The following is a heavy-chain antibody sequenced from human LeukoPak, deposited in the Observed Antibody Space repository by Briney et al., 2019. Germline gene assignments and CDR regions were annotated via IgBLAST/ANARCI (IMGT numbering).Heavy chain of an antibody. Sequence: SETLSLTCTVSGGSISSSSYYWGWIRQPPGKGLEWIGSIYYSGSTYYNPSLKSRVTISVDTSKNQFSLKLSSVTAADTAVYYCARGVFGVLRYFDWLFSYFQHWGQGTLVTVSS. CDR1: GGSISSSSYY. CDR3: ARGVFGVLRYFDWLFSYFQH. V-gene: IGHV4-39*07. D-gene: IGHD3-9*01. CDR2: IYYSGST. J-gene: IGHJ1*01.